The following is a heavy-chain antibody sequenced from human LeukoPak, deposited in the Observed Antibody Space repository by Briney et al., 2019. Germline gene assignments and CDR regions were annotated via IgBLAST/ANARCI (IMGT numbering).Heavy chain of an antibody. CDR3: ARGHCSGGSCYGFDY. CDR1: GGSISSYY. Sequence: SETLSLTCTVSGGSISSYYWSWIRQPPGKGLEWIGYIYYSGSTNYNPSLKSRVTISVDTSKNQFSLKLSSVTAADTVVYYCARGHCSGGSCYGFDYWGQGTLVTVSS. J-gene: IGHJ4*02. CDR2: IYYSGST. D-gene: IGHD2-15*01. V-gene: IGHV4-59*01.